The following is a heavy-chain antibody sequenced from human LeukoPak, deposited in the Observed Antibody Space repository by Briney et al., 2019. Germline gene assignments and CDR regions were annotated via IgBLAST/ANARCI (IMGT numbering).Heavy chain of an antibody. CDR2: ISGSGDAT. Sequence: GGSLRLSCAASGFTFSSYAMTWVRQAPGKGLEWVSAISGSGDATYYADSVKGRFTISRDNSKDTLYLQMNGLRAEDTAVYFCAKQSAGSAAWYSLHYDFWGQGTLVTVSS. CDR3: AKQSAGSAAWYSLHYDF. D-gene: IGHD6-13*01. J-gene: IGHJ4*02. CDR1: GFTFSSYA. V-gene: IGHV3-23*01.